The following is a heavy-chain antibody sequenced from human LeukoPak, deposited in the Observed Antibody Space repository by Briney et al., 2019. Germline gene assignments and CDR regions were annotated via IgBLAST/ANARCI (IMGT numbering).Heavy chain of an antibody. CDR2: MNPNSGNT. CDR3: ARNYDSSGYYIGAFDI. V-gene: IGHV1-8*01. CDR1: GYTFTSYD. Sequence: ASVKVSCTASGYTFTSYDINWVRQATGQGLEWMGWMNPNSGNTGYAQKFQGRVTMTRNTSISTAYMELSSLRSEDTAVYYCARNYDSSGYYIGAFDIWGQGTMVTVSS. J-gene: IGHJ3*02. D-gene: IGHD3-22*01.